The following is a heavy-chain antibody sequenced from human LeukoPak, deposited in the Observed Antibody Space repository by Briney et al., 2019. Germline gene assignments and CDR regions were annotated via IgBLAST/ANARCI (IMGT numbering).Heavy chain of an antibody. J-gene: IGHJ4*02. CDR2: IIPILGIA. D-gene: IGHD7-27*01. CDR1: GGTFSSYT. Sequence: ASVKVSCKASGGTFSSYTISWVRQAPGQGLEWVGRIIPILGIANYAQKFQGRVTITADKSTSTAYMELSSLRSEDTAVYYCARDGELGIVDYWGQGTLVTVSS. V-gene: IGHV1-69*04. CDR3: ARDGELGIVDY.